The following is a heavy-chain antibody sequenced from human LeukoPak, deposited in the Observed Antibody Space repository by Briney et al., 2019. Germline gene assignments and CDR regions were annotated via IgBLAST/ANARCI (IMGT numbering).Heavy chain of an antibody. CDR1: GGSISSTNC. J-gene: IGHJ4*02. V-gene: IGHV4-4*02. D-gene: IGHD1-26*01. CDR3: SRESGAFCPFGY. Sequence: SETLSLTCGDSGGSISSTNCWSWVRQPPGQGLEWIGEISLTGQTNYNPSLNGRVTMSLDESRNQLSLKLTSVTAADTAIYYCSRESGAFCPFGYWGQGTLVIVPP. CDR2: ISLTGQT.